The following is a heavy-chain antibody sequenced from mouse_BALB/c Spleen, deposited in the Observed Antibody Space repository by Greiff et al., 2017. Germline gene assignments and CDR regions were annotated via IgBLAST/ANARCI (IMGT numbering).Heavy chain of an antibody. D-gene: IGHD2-3*01. CDR3: ARDDDGYNQDYAMDY. Sequence: QVHVKQPGAELVKPGAPVKLSCKASGYTFTSYWMNWVKQRPGRGLEWIGRIDPSDSETHYNQKFKDKATLTVDKSSSTAYIQLSSLTSEDSAVYYCARDDDGYNQDYAMDYWGQGTSVTVSS. V-gene: IGHV1-69*02. CDR1: GYTFTSYW. CDR2: IDPSDSET. J-gene: IGHJ4*01.